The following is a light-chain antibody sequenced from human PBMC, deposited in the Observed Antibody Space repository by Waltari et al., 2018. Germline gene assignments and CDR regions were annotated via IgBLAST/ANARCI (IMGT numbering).Light chain of an antibody. CDR1: QSVTSY. V-gene: IGKV3-11*01. Sequence: EIVLTQSPATLSLSPGERATLSCRASQSVTSYLAWYQQKPGQAPRLLIYDASNRATGIPARFSGSGSGTDFTLTISSLEPEDFAVYYCQQRSSFGQGDQAGDQT. J-gene: IGKJ2*01. CDR2: DAS. CDR3: QQRSS.